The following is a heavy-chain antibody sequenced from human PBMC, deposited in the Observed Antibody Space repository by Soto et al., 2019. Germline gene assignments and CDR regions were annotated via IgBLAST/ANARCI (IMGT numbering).Heavy chain of an antibody. CDR1: GFTFDDYA. CDR2: IAFNSGNT. V-gene: IGHV3-9*01. D-gene: IGHD3-3*01. CDR3: AKNLRTSWIFGNFDS. J-gene: IGHJ4*02. Sequence: EVQLVESGGGWVQPGRSLRLSCAASGFTFDDYAMHWVRQAPGKGLEWVSGIAFNSGNTAYADSVKGRFTISRDNAKNSLYLQMNSLSAEDTALYHCAKNLRTSWIFGNFDSWGQGTLVTVSS.